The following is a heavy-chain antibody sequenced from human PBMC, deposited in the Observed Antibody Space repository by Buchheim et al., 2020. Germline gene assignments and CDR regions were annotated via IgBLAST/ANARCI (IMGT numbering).Heavy chain of an antibody. Sequence: EVQLLESGGGLVQPGGSLRLPCAASGMTFSSYAMSWVRQAPGKGLEWVSVISGSGDSTYDADPVKGRFTISRDNSKNTLSLQMNSLRAEDTAVYYCAKRKELWLYFDYWGQGTL. CDR2: ISGSGDST. CDR1: GMTFSSYA. V-gene: IGHV3-23*01. J-gene: IGHJ4*02. D-gene: IGHD5-18*01. CDR3: AKRKELWLYFDY.